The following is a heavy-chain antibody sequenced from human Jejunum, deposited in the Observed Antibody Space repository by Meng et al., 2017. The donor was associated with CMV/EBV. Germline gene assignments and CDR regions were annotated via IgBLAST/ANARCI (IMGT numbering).Heavy chain of an antibody. V-gene: IGHV3-30*02. Sequence: FSFSSYGMHWVRQAPGKGLEWVAFILYDGNNKFYAASVKGRFTISRDTSQNTLYLQMNSLRAEDAAVYYCVKDRTGLVGTTNAFDVWGQGAMVTVSS. CDR2: ILYDGNNK. J-gene: IGHJ3*01. CDR3: VKDRTGLVGTTNAFDV. D-gene: IGHD1-26*01. CDR1: FSFSSYG.